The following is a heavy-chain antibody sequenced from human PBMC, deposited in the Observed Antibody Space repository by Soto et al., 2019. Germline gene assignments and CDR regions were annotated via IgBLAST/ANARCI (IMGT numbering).Heavy chain of an antibody. CDR2: INPKSGGT. Sequence: QVQLVQSGAEVRKPGASVKVSCNVTGYTFSGHYLHWVRQAPGQGLEWMGWINPKSGGTNYAQKFQDSVTTTADRSVSAASMELTSLRYDDTAVFYCARGLYSSPAYFFDSWGQGTLVTVSS. J-gene: IGHJ4*02. D-gene: IGHD6-13*01. V-gene: IGHV1-2*02. CDR3: ARGLYSSPAYFFDS. CDR1: GYTFSGHY.